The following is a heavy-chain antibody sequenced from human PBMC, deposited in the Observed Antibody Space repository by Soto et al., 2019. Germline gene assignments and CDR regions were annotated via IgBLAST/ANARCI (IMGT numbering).Heavy chain of an antibody. CDR1: GGSISSYY. Sequence: PSETLSLTCTVSGGSISSYYWSWIRQPPGKGLEWIGYIYYSGSTNYNPSLKSRVTISVDTSKNQFSLKLSSVTAADTAVYYCARHLDGDYGYYYYYMDVWGKGTTVT. V-gene: IGHV4-59*08. CDR3: ARHLDGDYGYYYYYMDV. CDR2: IYYSGST. D-gene: IGHD4-17*01. J-gene: IGHJ6*03.